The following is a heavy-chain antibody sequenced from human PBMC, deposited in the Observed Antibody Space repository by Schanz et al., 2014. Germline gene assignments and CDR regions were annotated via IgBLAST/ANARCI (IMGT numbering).Heavy chain of an antibody. CDR2: ISGGGGTT. CDR1: GFSFSSYA. D-gene: IGHD1-1*01. J-gene: IGHJ4*02. CDR3: ARDRRNADLDY. Sequence: EVQLLESGGGLVEPGGSLRLSCAASGFSFSSYAMGWVRQARGKGLEWVSAISGGGGTTYYADSVKGRFTISRDNSKNTLYLQMNSLRAEDTAVYYCARDRRNADLDYWGQGTLVTVSS. V-gene: IGHV3-23*01.